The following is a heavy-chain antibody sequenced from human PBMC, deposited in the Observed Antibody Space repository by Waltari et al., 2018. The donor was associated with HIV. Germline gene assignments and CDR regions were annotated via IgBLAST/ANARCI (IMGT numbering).Heavy chain of an antibody. V-gene: IGHV3-7*03. CDR3: ARADLDYDFWSGTYYYFDY. CDR1: GFSFSRYW. J-gene: IGHJ4*02. D-gene: IGHD3-3*01. Sequence: EVQLVESGGGLVQPGGPLSLSCAASGFSFSRYWLSWVRQAPVKGLEWVANIKQDGSEKYYVDSVKGRFTIPRDNAKNSLYLQMNSLRAEDTAVYYCARADLDYDFWSGTYYYFDYWGQGTLVTVSS. CDR2: IKQDGSEK.